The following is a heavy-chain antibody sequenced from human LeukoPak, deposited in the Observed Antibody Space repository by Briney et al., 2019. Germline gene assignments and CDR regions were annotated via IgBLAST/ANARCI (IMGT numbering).Heavy chain of an antibody. Sequence: SETLSLTCAVYGGSFSDYYWSWIRQPPGEGLEWIGEINHSGNTNYNASLKSRATISVDTSRTQFSLKLSSVTAADTAVYYCARVNCNDVLFTWGPGTLVTVSS. V-gene: IGHV4-34*01. CDR1: GGSFSDYY. CDR2: INHSGNT. D-gene: IGHD1-1*01. J-gene: IGHJ4*02. CDR3: ARVNCNDVLFT.